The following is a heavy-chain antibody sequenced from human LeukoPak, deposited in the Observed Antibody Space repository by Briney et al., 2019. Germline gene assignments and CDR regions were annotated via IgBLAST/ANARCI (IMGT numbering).Heavy chain of an antibody. CDR1: GFTFSGYA. J-gene: IGHJ2*01. Sequence: GASLRLSCAASGFTFSGYAMSWVRQAPGKGLEWVSGISGSGGGTFYADSVEGRFTISRDNSQNTLYLQINSLRAEDTAAYSCARRALVVATSYWYFDLWGRGTLVTVPS. D-gene: IGHD2-15*01. V-gene: IGHV3-23*01. CDR2: ISGSGGGT. CDR3: ARRALVVATSYWYFDL.